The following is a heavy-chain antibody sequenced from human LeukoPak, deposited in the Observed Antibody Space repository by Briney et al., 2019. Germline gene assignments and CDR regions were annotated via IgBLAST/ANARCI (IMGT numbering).Heavy chain of an antibody. CDR1: GFSFSTSS. J-gene: IGHJ4*02. CDR3: ARDARSHCGTDACYSPYFDY. V-gene: IGHV3-48*01. CDR2: IRGSSTI. D-gene: IGHD2-2*02. Sequence: GGSLRDSCAASGFSFSTSSMSWVRQTPGKGLEWISYIRGSSTIYYADSVKGRFTISRDNARNSLYLQMNDLRAEDTGVYFCARDARSHCGTDACYSPYFDYWGQGSLPTVSS.